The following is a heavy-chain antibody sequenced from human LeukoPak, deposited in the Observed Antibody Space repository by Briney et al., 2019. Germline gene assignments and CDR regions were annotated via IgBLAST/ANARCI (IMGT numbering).Heavy chain of an antibody. Sequence: SETLSLTCTVSGGSISSYYWSWIRQPPGKGLEWIGYIYYSGSTNYNPSLKSRVTISVDTSKNQFSLKLSSVTAADTAVYYCATAAGERDWFDPWGQGTLVTVSS. D-gene: IGHD6-13*01. J-gene: IGHJ5*02. V-gene: IGHV4-59*01. CDR2: IYYSGST. CDR3: ATAAGERDWFDP. CDR1: GGSISSYY.